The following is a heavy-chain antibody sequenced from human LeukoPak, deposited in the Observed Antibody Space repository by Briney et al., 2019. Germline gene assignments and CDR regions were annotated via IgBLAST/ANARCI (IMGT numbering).Heavy chain of an antibody. D-gene: IGHD5-12*01. V-gene: IGHV3-15*01. CDR3: TTDPNRGYDFYGGY. Sequence: GGSLRLSCAASGFTFSNAWMSWVRQAPGKGLEWVGRIKSKTDGGTTDYAAPVKGRFTISRDDSKNTLYLQMNSLKTEDTAVYDCTTDPNRGYDFYGGYWGQGTLVTVSS. CDR1: GFTFSNAW. J-gene: IGHJ4*02. CDR2: IKSKTDGGTT.